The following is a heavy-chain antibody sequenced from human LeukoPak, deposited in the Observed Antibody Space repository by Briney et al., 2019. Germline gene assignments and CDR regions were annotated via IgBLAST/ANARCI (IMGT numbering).Heavy chain of an antibody. Sequence: PSGTLSLTCTVSGYSISSGYYWGWIRQPPGKGLEWIGSIYHSGSTYYNPSLKSRVTISVDTSKNQFSLKLSSVTAADTAVYYCARAPDYWGQGTLVTVSS. J-gene: IGHJ4*02. V-gene: IGHV4-38-2*02. CDR3: ARAPDY. CDR2: IYHSGST. CDR1: GYSISSGYY.